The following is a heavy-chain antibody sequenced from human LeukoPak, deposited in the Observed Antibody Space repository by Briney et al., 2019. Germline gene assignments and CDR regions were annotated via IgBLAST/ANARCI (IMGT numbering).Heavy chain of an antibody. CDR3: ARVDYGDNIFDY. D-gene: IGHD4-17*01. CDR2: IKPDGSEK. V-gene: IGHV3-7*05. CDR1: GFTFSSHW. J-gene: IGHJ4*02. Sequence: PGGSLRLSCAASGFTFSSHWMSWVRQAPGKGLEWVANIKPDGSEKYYVDSVRGRFTISRHNSKNTLYLQMNSLRGEDTAVYYCARVDYGDNIFDYWGQGTLVTVSS.